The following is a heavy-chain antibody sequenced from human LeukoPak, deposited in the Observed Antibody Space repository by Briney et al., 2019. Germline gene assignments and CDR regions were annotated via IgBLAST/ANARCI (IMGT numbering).Heavy chain of an antibody. D-gene: IGHD2-2*01. CDR3: ARGYQLLYVDY. J-gene: IGHJ4*02. CDR1: GYTFTGYY. Sequence: ASVKVSCKASGYTFTGYYMHWVRQAPGQGLEWMGWMNPNSGNTGYAQKFQGRVTITRNTSISTAYMELSSLRSEDTAVYYCARGYQLLYVDYWGQGTLVTVSS. CDR2: MNPNSGNT. V-gene: IGHV1-8*03.